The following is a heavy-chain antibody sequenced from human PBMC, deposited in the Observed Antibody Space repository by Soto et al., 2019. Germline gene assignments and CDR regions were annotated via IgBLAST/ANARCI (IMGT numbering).Heavy chain of an antibody. J-gene: IGHJ4*02. D-gene: IGHD4-17*01. Sequence: QITLKESGPPLVKPTQTLTLTCTFSGFSLSTSGVGVGWIRQPPGKTLEWLGLLYWDDYKRYSPSLKSRLTITKDTSKNQVVLTMTNMDPVDTATYSCAHRQRTVYFDYWGQGTLVTVSS. CDR1: GFSLSTSGVG. CDR3: AHRQRTVYFDY. CDR2: LYWDDYK. V-gene: IGHV2-5*02.